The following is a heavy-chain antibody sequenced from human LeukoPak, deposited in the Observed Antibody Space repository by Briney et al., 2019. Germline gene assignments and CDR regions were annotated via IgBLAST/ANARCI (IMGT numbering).Heavy chain of an antibody. CDR1: GGSISSSNYY. CDR3: ARNFSSEWFDY. J-gene: IGHJ4*02. D-gene: IGHD6-19*01. V-gene: IGHV4-39*07. Sequence: PSETLSLTCTVSGGSISSSNYYWGWIRQPPGKGLEWIGSIYYSGSTSYNPSLKRRVTISVDTSNNQFSLKLSSVTAADTAVYYCARNFSSEWFDYWGQGTVVSVSS. CDR2: IYYSGST.